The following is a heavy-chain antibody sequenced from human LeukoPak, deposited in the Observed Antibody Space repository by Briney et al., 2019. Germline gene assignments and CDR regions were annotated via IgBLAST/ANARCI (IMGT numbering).Heavy chain of an antibody. J-gene: IGHJ4*02. CDR2: ITSSSSYA. V-gene: IGHV3-21*04. Sequence: GGSLRLSCAASGLTVSSNCMSWVRQAPGKRLEWVSSITSSSSYAFYADSVKGRFTISRDNAKSSLYLQMNSLRAEDTAVYYCATWTYYYDSSGYDYWGQGTLVTVSS. D-gene: IGHD3-22*01. CDR1: GLTVSSNC. CDR3: ATWTYYYDSSGYDY.